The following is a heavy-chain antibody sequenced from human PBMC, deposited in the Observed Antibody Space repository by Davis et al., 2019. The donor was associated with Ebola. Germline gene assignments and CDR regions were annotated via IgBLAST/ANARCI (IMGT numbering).Heavy chain of an antibody. D-gene: IGHD6-25*01. J-gene: IGHJ5*02. V-gene: IGHV3-7*01. CDR2: IKYDGSEK. CDR1: GFTFSYYW. CDR3: AKDSGWQMSP. Sequence: GESLKISCAASGFTFSYYWMTWVRQAPGKGLEWVGKIKYDGSEKYYVDSVKGRFTISRNNAKNSLYLQINSLRAEDTAVYYCAKDSGWQMSPWGQGTLVTVSS.